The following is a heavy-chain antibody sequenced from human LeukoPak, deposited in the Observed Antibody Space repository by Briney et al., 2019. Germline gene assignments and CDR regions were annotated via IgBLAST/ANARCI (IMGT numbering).Heavy chain of an antibody. Sequence: GGSLRLSCAASGFIFSLYCMHWVRQAPGKGPMWVSRICPDGTGISYADSVKGRFTISRDNSKDTLFLQLNSLTAADTAMYFCAKASVAIPQYCNSWGQGTLVTVSS. CDR1: GFIFSLYC. J-gene: IGHJ5*02. CDR2: ICPDGTGI. D-gene: IGHD2-2*02. V-gene: IGHV3-74*01. CDR3: AKASVAIPQYCNS.